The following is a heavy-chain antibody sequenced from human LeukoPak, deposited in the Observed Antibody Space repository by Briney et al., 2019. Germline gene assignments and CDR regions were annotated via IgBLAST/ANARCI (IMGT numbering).Heavy chain of an antibody. D-gene: IGHD6-19*01. CDR3: AKHGSGWYIATN. CDR2: VYPGDSDT. J-gene: IGHJ4*02. Sequence: GESLKISCKASGYKFTDYWIGWVRQMPGKDLEWMGIVYPGDSDTRYSPSFRGQVTISADKSISTAYLQWNSLKASDTAMYYRAKHGSGWYIATNWGQGTLVTVSS. CDR1: GYKFTDYW. V-gene: IGHV5-51*01.